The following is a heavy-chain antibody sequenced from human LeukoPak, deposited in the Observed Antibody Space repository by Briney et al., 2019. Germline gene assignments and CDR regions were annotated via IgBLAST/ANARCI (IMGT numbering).Heavy chain of an antibody. D-gene: IGHD5-24*01. Sequence: GGSLRLSCAASGFTFSTYGMHWVRQAPGKGLEWVALISDDGTIKYYADSVKGRFTISRDNSKNTLYVQMNSLRAEDTAVYYCAKDGSALWTIARPYYFDYWGQGTLVTVSS. CDR3: AKDGSALWTIARPYYFDY. J-gene: IGHJ4*02. V-gene: IGHV3-30*18. CDR1: GFTFSTYG. CDR2: ISDDGTIK.